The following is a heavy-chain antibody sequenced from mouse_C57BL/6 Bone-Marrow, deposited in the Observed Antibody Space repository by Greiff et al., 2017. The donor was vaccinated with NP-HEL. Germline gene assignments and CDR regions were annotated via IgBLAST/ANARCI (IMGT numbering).Heavy chain of an antibody. V-gene: IGHV5-15*01. CDR3: ARQGNWDEGYAMDY. Sequence: VKLVESGGGLVQPGGSLKLSCAASGFTFSDYGMAWVRQAPRQGPEWVAFISTLAYSIYYADTVTGRFTISRENAKNTLYREMSSLRSEDTAMYCCARQGNWDEGYAMDYWGQGTSVTVSS. CDR2: ISTLAYSI. CDR1: GFTFSDYG. J-gene: IGHJ4*01. D-gene: IGHD4-1*01.